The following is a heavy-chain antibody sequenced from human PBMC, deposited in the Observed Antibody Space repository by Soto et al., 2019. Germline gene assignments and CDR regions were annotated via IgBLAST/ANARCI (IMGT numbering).Heavy chain of an antibody. J-gene: IGHJ5*02. V-gene: IGHV3-23*01. CDR3: AKTGYCSSTSCYDHPQGGSKSNWFDP. CDR2: ISGSGGST. D-gene: IGHD2-2*01. CDR1: GFTFSSYA. Sequence: EVQLLESGGGLVQPGGSLRLSCAASGFTFSSYAMSWVRQAPGKGLEWVSAISGSGGSTYYADSVKGRFTISRDNSKNTLYLQMNSLRAEDTAVYYCAKTGYCSSTSCYDHPQGGSKSNWFDPWGQGTLVTVSS.